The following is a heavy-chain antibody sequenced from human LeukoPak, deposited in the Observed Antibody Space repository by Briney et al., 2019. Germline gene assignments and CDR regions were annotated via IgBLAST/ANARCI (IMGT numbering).Heavy chain of an antibody. CDR3: ARDRSPVGTFDY. CDR2: INPNSGGT. Sequence: APVKVSCKASGYTFTGYYMHWVRQAPGQGLEWMGWINPNSGGTNYAQKFQGRVTMTRDTSISTAYMELSRLRSDDTAVYYCARDRSPVGTFDYWGQGTLVTVSS. V-gene: IGHV1-2*02. D-gene: IGHD1-1*01. CDR1: GYTFTGYY. J-gene: IGHJ4*02.